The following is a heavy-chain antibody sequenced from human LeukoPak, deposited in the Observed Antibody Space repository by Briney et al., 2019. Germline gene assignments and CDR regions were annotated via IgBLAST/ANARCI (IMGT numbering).Heavy chain of an antibody. V-gene: IGHV5-51*01. J-gene: IGHJ6*03. CDR1: GYSFTSYW. CDR3: ARSYYYGSGRYYYYYYMDV. CDR2: IYPGDSDT. Sequence: GESLKISCKGSGYSFTSYWIGWVRQMPGKGLEWMGIIYPGDSDTRYSPSFQGQVTIPADKTISTAYRQWNSLNAADSAMYYCARSYYYGSGRYYYYYYMDVWGKGTTVTVSS. D-gene: IGHD3-10*01.